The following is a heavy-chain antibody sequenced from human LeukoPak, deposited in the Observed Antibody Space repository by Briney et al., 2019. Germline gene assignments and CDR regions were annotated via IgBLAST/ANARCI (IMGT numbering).Heavy chain of an antibody. CDR1: GFTFSDSW. V-gene: IGHV3-74*01. CDR3: ARAGRVDTGFDY. Sequence: GGSLRLSCAASGFTFSDSWMTWVRQAPGKGLVWVSRIKTDGISTSYADSVKGRFTISRDNAKNTLYLQMNSLRAEDTAVYYCARAGRVDTGFDYWGQGTLVAVSS. J-gene: IGHJ4*02. CDR2: IKTDGIST. D-gene: IGHD5-18*01.